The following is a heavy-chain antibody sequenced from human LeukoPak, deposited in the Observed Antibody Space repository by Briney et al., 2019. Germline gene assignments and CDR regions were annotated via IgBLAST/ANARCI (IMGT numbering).Heavy chain of an antibody. CDR3: ARDQGVIAPPPYGLDV. Sequence: LVKVSCKASGGTFSSYALTWVRPAPGQGLEWMGRIIPILDIANYAQTFQGRVTITADKSTSTGYIELSSLSSEDTAVYYCARDQGVIAPPPYGLDVWGQGTTVTVSS. D-gene: IGHD3-10*01. CDR2: IIPILDIA. J-gene: IGHJ6*02. CDR1: GGTFSSYA. V-gene: IGHV1-69*04.